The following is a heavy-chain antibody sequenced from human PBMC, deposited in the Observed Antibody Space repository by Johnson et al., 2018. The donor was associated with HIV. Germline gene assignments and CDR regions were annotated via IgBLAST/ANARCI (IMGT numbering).Heavy chain of an antibody. J-gene: IGHJ3*02. Sequence: QVQLVESGGGLIQPGGSLRLSCAASGFTVSSTYMSWIRQAPGKGLEWVSYITGSGTVVYYADSVKGRFTISRDNAKNALYLQMNSLRADDTAVYYCARGGSDVFDIWGRGTMVTVSS. V-gene: IGHV3-11*04. CDR2: ITGSGTVV. D-gene: IGHD3-16*01. CDR3: ARGGSDVFDI. CDR1: GFTVSSTY.